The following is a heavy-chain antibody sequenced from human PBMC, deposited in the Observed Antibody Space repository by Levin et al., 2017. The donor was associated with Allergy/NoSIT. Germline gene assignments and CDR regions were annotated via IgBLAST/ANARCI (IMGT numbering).Heavy chain of an antibody. Sequence: GESLKISCAASGFTFSSYAMHWVRQAPSKGLEWVAVIWYDGSDKFHADSVKGRFTISRDNSRNTLYLQMNSLRVEDTAIYYCARGVAGGPDYWGQGTLVTVSS. CDR1: GFTFSSYA. V-gene: IGHV3-33*01. D-gene: IGHD2-15*01. CDR3: ARGVAGGPDY. CDR2: IWYDGSDK. J-gene: IGHJ4*02.